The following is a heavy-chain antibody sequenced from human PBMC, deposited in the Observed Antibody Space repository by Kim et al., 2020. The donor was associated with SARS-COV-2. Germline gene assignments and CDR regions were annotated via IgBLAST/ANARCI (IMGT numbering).Heavy chain of an antibody. Sequence: GESLKISCKGSGYSFTSYWIGWVRQMPGKGLEWMGIIYPGDSDTRYSPSFQGQVTISADKSISTAYLQWSSLKASDTAMYYCARAARDSSGWYGKASCDYWGQGTLVTVSS. CDR3: ARAARDSSGWYGKASCDY. J-gene: IGHJ4*01. D-gene: IGHD6-19*01. V-gene: IGHV5-51*01. CDR1: GYSFTSYW. CDR2: IYPGDSDT.